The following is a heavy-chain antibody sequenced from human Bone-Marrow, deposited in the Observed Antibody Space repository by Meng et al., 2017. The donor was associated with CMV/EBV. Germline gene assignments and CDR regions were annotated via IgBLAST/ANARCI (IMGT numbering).Heavy chain of an antibody. CDR2: IYHSGST. D-gene: IGHD3-10*01. CDR1: GGSISSSNW. CDR3: AREVLVVRGEDWFDP. J-gene: IGHJ5*02. Sequence: GSLRLSCAVSGGSISSSNWWSWVRQPPGKGLEWIGEIYHSGSTNYNPSLKSRVTISVDKSKNQFSLKLSSVTAADTAVYYCAREVLVVRGEDWFDPWGQGTRVTVSS. V-gene: IGHV4-4*02.